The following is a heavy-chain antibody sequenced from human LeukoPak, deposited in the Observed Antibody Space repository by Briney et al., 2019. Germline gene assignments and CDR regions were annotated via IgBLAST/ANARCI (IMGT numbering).Heavy chain of an antibody. CDR1: GFTFSSYG. J-gene: IGHJ4*02. V-gene: IGHV3-23*01. CDR3: AKVRYDTY. Sequence: GGSLRLSCAASGFTFSSYGMSWVRQAPGKGLEWVSAISGNGAGTSYADSVKGRFTISRDNSKNTLYLQMNSLRAEDTAVYYCAKVRYDTYWGQGTLVTVSS. D-gene: IGHD3-22*01. CDR2: ISGNGAGT.